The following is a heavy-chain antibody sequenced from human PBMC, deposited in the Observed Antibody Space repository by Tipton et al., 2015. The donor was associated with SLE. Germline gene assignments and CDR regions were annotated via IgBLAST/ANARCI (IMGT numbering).Heavy chain of an antibody. D-gene: IGHD6-13*01. V-gene: IGHV3-7*01. CDR3: ARGWAAAGEIFDY. J-gene: IGHJ4*02. Sequence: SLRLSCAASGFTFSTYGIHWVRQAPGKGLEWVANINQEGSEKNYVDSMKGRCTISRDNAQSSVFLQKDSLRAEDTVVYYCARGWAAAGEIFDYWGQGTLVTVSS. CDR2: INQEGSEK. CDR1: GFTFSTYG.